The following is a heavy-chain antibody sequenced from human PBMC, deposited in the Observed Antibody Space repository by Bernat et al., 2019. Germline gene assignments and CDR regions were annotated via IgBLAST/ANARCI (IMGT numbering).Heavy chain of an antibody. J-gene: IGHJ4*02. CDR2: IIPILGIA. CDR3: ASPTDPYCSGGSCYSDYPLDY. V-gene: IGHV1-69*04. D-gene: IGHD2-15*01. CDR1: GGTFSSYA. Sequence: QVQLVQSGAEVKKPGSSVKVSCKASGGTFSSYAISWVRQAPGQGLEWMRRIIPILGIANYAQKFQGRVTITADKSTSTAYMELSSLRSEDTAVYYCASPTDPYCSGGSCYSDYPLDYWGQGTLVTVSS.